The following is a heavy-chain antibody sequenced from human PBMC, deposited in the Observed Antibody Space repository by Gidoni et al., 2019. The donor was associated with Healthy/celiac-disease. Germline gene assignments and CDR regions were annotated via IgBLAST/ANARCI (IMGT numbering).Heavy chain of an antibody. CDR3: ASQAVDIVVVARFDY. V-gene: IGHV4-39*07. Sequence: QLQLQESGPGRVKPSEALYVTCTVSGGSISSSSYYWGWSRQPPGKGLEWIGSSYYSGSTYYNPSLQSRVTISVDTSKNQFSLKLSSVTAADTAVYYCASQAVDIVVVARFDYWGQGTLVTVSS. J-gene: IGHJ4*02. CDR2: SYYSGST. D-gene: IGHD2-2*03. CDR1: GGSISSSSYY.